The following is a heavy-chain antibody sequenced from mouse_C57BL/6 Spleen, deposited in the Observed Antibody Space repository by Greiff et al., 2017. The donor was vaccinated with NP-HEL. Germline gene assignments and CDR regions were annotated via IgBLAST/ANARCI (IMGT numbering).Heavy chain of an antibody. D-gene: IGHD2-2*01. V-gene: IGHV1-7*01. CDR2: INPSSGYT. J-gene: IGHJ2*01. CDR3: AREARIYYGFFDY. CDR1: GYTFTSYW. Sequence: VQLQESGAELAKPGASVKLSCKASGYTFTSYWMHWVKQRPGQGLEWIGYINPSSGYTKYNQKFKDKATLTADKSSSTAYMQLSSLTYEDSAVYYCAREARIYYGFFDYWGQGTTLTVSS.